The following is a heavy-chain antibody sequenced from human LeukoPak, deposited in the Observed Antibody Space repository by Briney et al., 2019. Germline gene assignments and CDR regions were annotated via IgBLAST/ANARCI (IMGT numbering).Heavy chain of an antibody. J-gene: IGHJ5*02. CDR2: ISSSSSYI. CDR3: ARDLVPAAIALNRFDP. D-gene: IGHD2-2*02. Sequence: GGSLRLSCAASGFTFSSYSMNWVRQAPGKGLEWVSSISSSSSYIYYADSVKGRFTISRDNAKNSLYLQMNSLRAEDTAVYYCARDLVPAAIALNRFDPWGQGTLVTVSS. CDR1: GFTFSSYS. V-gene: IGHV3-21*01.